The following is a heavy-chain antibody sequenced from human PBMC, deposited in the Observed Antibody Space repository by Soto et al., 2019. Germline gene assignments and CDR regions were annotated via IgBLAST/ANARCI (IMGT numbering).Heavy chain of an antibody. CDR3: ARDRDDYGSGNYYNRIDF. Sequence: QVQLVQSGAEVKKPGSSVKVSCKASGGIFSTYAISWLRQAPGEGLEWMGGIIPLFGTPNYAQRFHGRVTITADGPTSTAYMELSRLRSEDTAVYYCARDRDDYGSGNYYNRIDFWGQGTLVTVSS. J-gene: IGHJ4*02. CDR2: IIPLFGTP. V-gene: IGHV1-69*01. D-gene: IGHD3-10*01. CDR1: GGIFSTYA.